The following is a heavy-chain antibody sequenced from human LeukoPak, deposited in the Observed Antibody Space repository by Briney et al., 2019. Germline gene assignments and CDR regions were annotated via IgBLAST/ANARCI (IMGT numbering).Heavy chain of an antibody. V-gene: IGHV3-74*01. CDR3: AQDFTAGYAYGYGTFEI. CDR2: IKSDGSST. J-gene: IGHJ3*02. D-gene: IGHD5-18*01. CDR1: GFTFSTYW. Sequence: GGSLRLSCAASGFTFSTYWMHWVRQAPGKGLVWVSHIKSDGSSTSYADSVKGRFTISRDNAKNTLYLQMNSLRAEDTAVYYCAQDFTAGYAYGYGTFEIWGQGTMVTVSS.